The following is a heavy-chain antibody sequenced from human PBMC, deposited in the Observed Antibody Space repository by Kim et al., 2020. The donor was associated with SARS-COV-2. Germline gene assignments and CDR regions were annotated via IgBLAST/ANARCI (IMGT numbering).Heavy chain of an antibody. CDR3: ARVPRITMIVVRPVLLWYFDL. CDR2: INHSGST. Sequence: SETLSLTCAVYGGSFSGYYWSWIRQPPGKGLEWIGEINHSGSTNYNPSLKSRVTISVDTSKNQFSLKLSSVTAADTAVYYCARVPRITMIVVRPVLLWYFDLWGRGTLVTVSS. J-gene: IGHJ2*01. CDR1: GGSFSGYY. D-gene: IGHD3-22*01. V-gene: IGHV4-34*01.